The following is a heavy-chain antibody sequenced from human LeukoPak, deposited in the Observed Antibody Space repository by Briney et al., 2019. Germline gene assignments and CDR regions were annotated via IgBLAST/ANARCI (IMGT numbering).Heavy chain of an antibody. CDR3: ARGLK. D-gene: IGHD6-19*01. CDR2: IYYSGST. Sequence: PSETLSLTCTVSGGSISSYYWSWIRQPPGKGLEWIGSIYYSGSTYYNPSLKSRVTISVDTSKNQFSLKLSSVTAADTAVYYCARGLKWGQGTLVTVSS. CDR1: GGSISSYY. J-gene: IGHJ4*02. V-gene: IGHV4-39*01.